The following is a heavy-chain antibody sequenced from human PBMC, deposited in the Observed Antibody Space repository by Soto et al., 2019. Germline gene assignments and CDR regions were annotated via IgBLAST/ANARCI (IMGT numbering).Heavy chain of an antibody. V-gene: IGHV3-33*01. J-gene: IGHJ4*02. CDR1: GFTFSSYG. Sequence: GGSLRLSCAASGFTFSSYGMHWVRQAPGKGLEWVAVIWYDGSNKYYADSVKGRFTISRDNSKNTLYLQMNGLRAEDTAVYYCARDFGLRAARLPDYWGQGTLVTVSS. CDR2: IWYDGSNK. CDR3: ARDFGLRAARLPDY. D-gene: IGHD6-6*01.